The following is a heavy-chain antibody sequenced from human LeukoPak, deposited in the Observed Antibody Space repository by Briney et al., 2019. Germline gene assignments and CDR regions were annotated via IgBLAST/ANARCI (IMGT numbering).Heavy chain of an antibody. CDR3: AREGGPFRPLDY. D-gene: IGHD2/OR15-2a*01. CDR2: VNVLGNT. V-gene: IGHV4/OR15-8*02. J-gene: IGHJ4*02. CDR1: GGSISSTNW. Sequence: SETLSLTCGVSGGSISSTNWWTWVRQPPGKGLEWIGEVNVLGNTNYNPSLESRVTISTDKSENHVSLKLTSVTAADTAVYYCAREGGPFRPLDYSGQGTLVTVSS.